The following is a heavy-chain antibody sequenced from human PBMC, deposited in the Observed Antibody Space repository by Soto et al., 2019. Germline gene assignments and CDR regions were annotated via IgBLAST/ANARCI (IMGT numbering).Heavy chain of an antibody. D-gene: IGHD1-1*01. Sequence: SETLSLTCTVSGGSISSYYWSWLRQPPGKGLEWIGYIYYSGSTNYNPSLKSRVTISVDTSKNQFSLKLSSVTAADTAVYYCARDKITGLLDYWGQGTLVTVS. CDR3: ARDKITGLLDY. CDR2: IYYSGST. V-gene: IGHV4-59*12. J-gene: IGHJ4*02. CDR1: GGSISSYY.